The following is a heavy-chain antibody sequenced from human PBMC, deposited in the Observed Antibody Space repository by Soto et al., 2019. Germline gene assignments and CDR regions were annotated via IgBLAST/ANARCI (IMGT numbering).Heavy chain of an antibody. V-gene: IGHV3-7*05. CDR1: GFTFSSHW. J-gene: IGHJ4*02. Sequence: EVQLVESGGTLVQPGGSLRLSCAASGFTFSSHWMSWVRQAAGKGLEWVSNIKQDGSEKYYVDSVKGRITISRDNAKYSLYLQMDRLRVEDTAVYYCARDWRDGYNYCFDYWGQGTLVTLSS. CDR3: ARDWRDGYNYCFDY. CDR2: IKQDGSEK. D-gene: IGHD5-12*01.